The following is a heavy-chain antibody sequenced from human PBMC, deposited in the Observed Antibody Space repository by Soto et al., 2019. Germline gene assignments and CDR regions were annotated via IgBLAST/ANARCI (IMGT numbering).Heavy chain of an antibody. V-gene: IGHV4-59*01. CDR3: ARGVGSSPPRY. CDR2: IYDSGSP. Sequence: PETLSLTCTISGGSIRVYYWSWIRQSPAQGLEWIGYIYDSGSPYYNPSLKTRVTISADTSKNQISLKLTSATAADTAVYFCARGVGSSPPRYWGRGTLVTVSS. J-gene: IGHJ4*02. CDR1: GGSIRVYY. D-gene: IGHD3-9*01.